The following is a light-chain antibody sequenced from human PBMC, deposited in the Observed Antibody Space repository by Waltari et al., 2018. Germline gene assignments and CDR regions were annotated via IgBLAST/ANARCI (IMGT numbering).Light chain of an antibody. Sequence: DIQMTQSPSSLSASVGDRVTITCRASQSISSYLNWYQQKPRKAPKLLIYASSSLRSGVPSRFSGSGSGTDFTLTISSLQPEDFATYYCQQYNTYLGTFGQGTKVDIK. CDR1: QSISSY. CDR2: ASS. V-gene: IGKV1-39*01. CDR3: QQYNTYLGT. J-gene: IGKJ1*01.